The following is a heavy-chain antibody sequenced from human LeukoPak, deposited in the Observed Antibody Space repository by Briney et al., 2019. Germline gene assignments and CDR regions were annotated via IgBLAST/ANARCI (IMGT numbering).Heavy chain of an antibody. CDR1: GFTVNNNY. CDR2: IYSGGTT. D-gene: IGHD1-26*01. CDR3: ARDPGGSYSHGI. J-gene: IGHJ4*02. Sequence: QTGGSLRLSSAASGFTVNNNYMSWVRQAPGKGLECVSVIYSGGTTYYADPVRGRFSISRDSSKNTVYLQMNSLRVEDTAVYYCARDPGGSYSHGIWGQGTLVTVSS. V-gene: IGHV3-53*01.